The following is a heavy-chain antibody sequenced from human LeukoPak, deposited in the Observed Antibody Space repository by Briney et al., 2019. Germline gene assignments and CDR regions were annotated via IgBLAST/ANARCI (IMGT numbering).Heavy chain of an antibody. J-gene: IGHJ4*02. D-gene: IGHD3-10*01. CDR2: ISSSSSYT. CDR3: ARDGVWFGTQDPDY. CDR1: GFTFSSYW. V-gene: IGHV3-11*05. Sequence: PGGSLRLSCAASGFTFSSYWMSWVRQAPGKGLEWVSYISSSSSYTNYADSVKGRFTISRDNAKNSLYLQMNSLRAEDTAVYYCARDGVWFGTQDPDYWGQGTLVTVSS.